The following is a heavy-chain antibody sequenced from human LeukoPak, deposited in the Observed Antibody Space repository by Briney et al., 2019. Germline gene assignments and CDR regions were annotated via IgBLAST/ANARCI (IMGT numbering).Heavy chain of an antibody. CDR1: GFTFTSSA. CDR3: AADPTYYDFWSGYQGDY. V-gene: IGHV1-58*01. CDR2: IVVGSGNT. Sequence: ASMKVSCKASGFTFTSSAVQWVRQARGQRLEWIGWIVVGSGNTNYAQKFQERVTITRDMSTSTAYMELSSLRSEDTAVYYCAADPTYYDFWSGYQGDYWGQGTLVTVSS. J-gene: IGHJ4*02. D-gene: IGHD3-3*01.